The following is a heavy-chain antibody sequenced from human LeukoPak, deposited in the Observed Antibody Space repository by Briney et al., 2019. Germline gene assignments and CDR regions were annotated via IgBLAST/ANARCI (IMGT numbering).Heavy chain of an antibody. J-gene: IGHJ5*02. CDR3: ARPQDIVVVLAAPFDP. Sequence: ASVKVSCKASGYTFTGYYMHWVRQAPGQGLEWMGRINPNSGGTNYAQKFQGGVTMTRDTSISTAYMELSRLRSDDTAVYYCARPQDIVVVLAAPFDPWGQGTLVTVSS. CDR2: INPNSGGT. D-gene: IGHD2-2*01. V-gene: IGHV1-2*06. CDR1: GYTFTGYY.